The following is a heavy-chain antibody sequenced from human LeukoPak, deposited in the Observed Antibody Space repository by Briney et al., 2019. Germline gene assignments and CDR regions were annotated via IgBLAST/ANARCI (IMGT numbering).Heavy chain of an antibody. CDR1: GYTFTSYA. CDR2: INTNTGNP. CDR3: ARLDYYDSSGYPTNDPFDY. J-gene: IGHJ4*02. D-gene: IGHD3-22*01. Sequence: VASVKVSCKASGYTFTSYAMNWVRQAPGQGLEWMGWINTNTGNPTYAQGFTGRFVFSLDTSVSTAYLQISSLKAEDTAVYYCARLDYYDSSGYPTNDPFDYWGQGTLVTVSS. V-gene: IGHV7-4-1*02.